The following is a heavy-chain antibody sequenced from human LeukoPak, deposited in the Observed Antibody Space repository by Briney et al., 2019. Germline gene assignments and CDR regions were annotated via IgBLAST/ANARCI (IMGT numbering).Heavy chain of an antibody. CDR3: ARHVGPGYYGSSGYYLD. D-gene: IGHD3-22*01. J-gene: IGHJ4*02. CDR1: GYSFTTYW. Sequence: GESLKISCKGSGYSFTTYWIGWVRQMPGTGLEWMGIIYPGDSDTKYSPSFQGQVTISADKSISTAYLQWSSLKASDTAMYYCARHVGPGYYGSSGYYLDWGQGTLVTVSS. CDR2: IYPGDSDT. V-gene: IGHV5-51*01.